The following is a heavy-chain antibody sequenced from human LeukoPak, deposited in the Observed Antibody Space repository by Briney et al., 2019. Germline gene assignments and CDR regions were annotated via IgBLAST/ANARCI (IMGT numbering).Heavy chain of an antibody. Sequence: GESLKISCKGSGYSFTSYWIGWVRQMPGKGLEWMGIIYPGDSDTRYSPSFQGQVTISADKSISTAYLQWSSLKASDTAMYYCARRGGHFGEVASHSDYWGQGTLVTVSS. CDR1: GYSFTSYW. V-gene: IGHV5-51*01. D-gene: IGHD3-3*01. CDR3: ARRGGHFGEVASHSDY. CDR2: IYPGDSDT. J-gene: IGHJ4*02.